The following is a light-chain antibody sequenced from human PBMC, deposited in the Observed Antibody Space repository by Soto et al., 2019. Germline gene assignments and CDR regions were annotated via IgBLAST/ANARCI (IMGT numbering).Light chain of an antibody. Sequence: DIQMTQSPSTLSASVGDRVTITCRASQSISSWLAWYQQKPGKAPKLLIYKASSLESGVPSRFSGSGSGTEFTLTISSLQPDDFATYYCQQYNRYPVTFRQGTKLEIK. J-gene: IGKJ2*01. CDR1: QSISSW. CDR3: QQYNRYPVT. V-gene: IGKV1-5*03. CDR2: KAS.